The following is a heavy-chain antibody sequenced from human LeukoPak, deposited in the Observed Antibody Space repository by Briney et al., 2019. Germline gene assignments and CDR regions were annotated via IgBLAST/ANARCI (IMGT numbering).Heavy chain of an antibody. V-gene: IGHV3-66*01. CDR2: IHRGGNT. D-gene: IGHD3-10*01. CDR1: GFTVSGNY. Sequence: GGSLRLSCAASGFTVSGNYMSWVRKAPGKGLEWLSVIHRGGNTYYADSVKGRFTISRDSSKNTVFLQMDSLRAEDTAVYYCARDPGYGLGVDYGDYWGQGTLVTVSS. J-gene: IGHJ4*02. CDR3: ARDPGYGLGVDYGDY.